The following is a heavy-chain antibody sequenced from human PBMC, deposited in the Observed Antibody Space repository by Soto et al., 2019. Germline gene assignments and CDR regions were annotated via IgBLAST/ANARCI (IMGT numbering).Heavy chain of an antibody. CDR3: AHVTLGDFWSVGYFQH. Sequence: GGSLRLSCAASGFTFSSYWMSWVRQAPGKGLEWVANIKQDGSEKYYVDSVKGRFTISRDNAKNSLYLQMNSPRAEDTAVYYCAHVTLGDFWSVGYFQHWGQGTLVTVSS. V-gene: IGHV3-7*01. D-gene: IGHD3-3*01. CDR1: GFTFSSYW. CDR2: IKQDGSEK. J-gene: IGHJ1*01.